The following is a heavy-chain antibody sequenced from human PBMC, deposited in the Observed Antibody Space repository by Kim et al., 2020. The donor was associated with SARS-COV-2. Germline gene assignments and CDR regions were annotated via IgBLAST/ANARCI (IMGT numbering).Heavy chain of an antibody. CDR1: GYTFTGYY. Sequence: ASVKVSCKASGYTFTGYYMHWVRQAPGQGLEWIGWINPNSGGTHYAQMFQGRVTMTRDTSISTAYMELSRLRSDDTAVYYCARAEHPKDKYYYYGMDVWGQGTTVTVSS. J-gene: IGHJ6*02. CDR2: INPNSGGT. CDR3: ARAEHPKDKYYYYGMDV. V-gene: IGHV1-2*02.